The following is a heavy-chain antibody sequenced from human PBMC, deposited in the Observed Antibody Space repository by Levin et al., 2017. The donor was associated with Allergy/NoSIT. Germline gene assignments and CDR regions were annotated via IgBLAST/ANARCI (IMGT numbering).Heavy chain of an antibody. Sequence: SETLSLTCAVSGGSISSGGYSWSWIRQPPGTGLEWIGYIYHSGSTYYNPSLKSRVTISVDRSKNQFSLKLSSVTAADTAVYYCARERGDPATSWFDPWGQGTLVTVSS. CDR2: IYHSGST. D-gene: IGHD1-26*01. CDR1: GGSISSGGYS. CDR3: ARERGDPATSWFDP. J-gene: IGHJ5*02. V-gene: IGHV4-30-2*01.